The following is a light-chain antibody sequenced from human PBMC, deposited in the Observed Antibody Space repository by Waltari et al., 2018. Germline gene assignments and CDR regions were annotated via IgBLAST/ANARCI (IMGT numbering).Light chain of an antibody. Sequence: DIQMTQSPSSLSASVGDRVTITCRPSQSISNHLNWYQQKPGKVPKLLIYAASTLQSGVPSRFSGSGSGTDFTLTVSSLQPEDFATYFCQHSDAIPITFGGGTKVEIK. CDR3: QHSDAIPIT. V-gene: IGKV1-39*01. CDR2: AAS. CDR1: QSISNH. J-gene: IGKJ4*01.